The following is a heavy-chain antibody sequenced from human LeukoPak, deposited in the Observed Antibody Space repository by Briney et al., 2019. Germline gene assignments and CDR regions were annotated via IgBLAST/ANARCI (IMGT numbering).Heavy chain of an antibody. V-gene: IGHV4-59*08. CDR1: GGSISSYY. CDR3: ARRPDWFDP. J-gene: IGHJ5*02. Sequence: PSETLSLTCTVSGGSISSYYWSWIRQPPGKGLEWIGYIYYSGSTNYNPSLESRVTISVDTSKNQFSLKLSSVTAADTAVYYCARRPDWFDPWGQGTLVTVSS. CDR2: IYYSGST.